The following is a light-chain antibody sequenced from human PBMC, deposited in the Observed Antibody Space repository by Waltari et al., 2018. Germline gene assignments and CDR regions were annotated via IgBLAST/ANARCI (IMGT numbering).Light chain of an antibody. CDR1: QGVSID. J-gene: IGKJ5*01. CDR3: QQYKSYPIT. Sequence: ASQGVSIDSAGFQRKQVRAPTPLIYTATGWQSGVPAKFSGCGSGTDFTLTISSLQPEDFATYYCQQYKSYPITFVQGTRLEIK. CDR2: TAT. V-gene: IGKV1-16*02.